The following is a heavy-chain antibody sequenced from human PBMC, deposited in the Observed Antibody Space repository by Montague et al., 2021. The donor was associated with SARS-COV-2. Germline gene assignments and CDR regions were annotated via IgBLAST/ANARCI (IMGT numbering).Heavy chain of an antibody. D-gene: IGHD2-15*01. CDR2: IYYDGST. CDR1: GGSFSNYY. J-gene: IGHJ4*02. Sequence: SETLSLTCAVYGGSFSNYYWSWIRQPPGKGLEWIGYIYYDGSTNYNPSLKSRVTISIDTSKNQFSLELSSVTAADMAVYYCASPGGYCTGGSCYYVYWGQGTLVTVSS. CDR3: ASPGGYCTGGSCYYVY. V-gene: IGHV4-59*01.